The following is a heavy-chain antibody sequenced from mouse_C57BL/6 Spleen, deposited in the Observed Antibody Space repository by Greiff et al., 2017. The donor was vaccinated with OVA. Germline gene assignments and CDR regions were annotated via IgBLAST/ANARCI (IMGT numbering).Heavy chain of an antibody. CDR1: GFTFSDYG. Sequence: EVHLVESGGGLVKPGGSLKLSCAASGFTFSDYGMHWVRQAPEKGLEWVAYISSGSSTIYYADTVKGRFTISRDNAKNTLFLQMTSLRSEDTAMYYCAKASYDGYYWFAYWGQGTLVTVSA. CDR3: AKASYDGYYWFAY. V-gene: IGHV5-17*01. CDR2: ISSGSSTI. J-gene: IGHJ3*01. D-gene: IGHD2-3*01.